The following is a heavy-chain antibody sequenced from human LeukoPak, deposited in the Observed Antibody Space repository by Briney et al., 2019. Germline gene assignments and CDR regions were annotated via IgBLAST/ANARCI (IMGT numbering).Heavy chain of an antibody. CDR3: ASGGRYAAYFDY. CDR1: GDSISSNSYY. CDR2: IYYSGST. D-gene: IGHD2-8*01. J-gene: IGHJ4*02. V-gene: IGHV4-39*01. Sequence: PSETLSLTCTVSGDSISSNSYYWGWIRQPPGKGLEWIGSIYYSGSTYYNPSLKSRVTVSVDTAKSQFSLKVSSVTAADTAVYYCASGGRYAAYFDYWGQGTPVTVSS.